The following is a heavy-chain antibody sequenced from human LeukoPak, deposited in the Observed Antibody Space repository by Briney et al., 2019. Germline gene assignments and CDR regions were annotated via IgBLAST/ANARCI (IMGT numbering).Heavy chain of an antibody. CDR3: ADISSSWSSFDY. CDR2: IYYSGST. D-gene: IGHD6-13*01. Sequence: SETLSLTCTVSGDSISTSNSYWGWIRQPPGKGLEWIGSIYYSGSTYYNPSLKSRVTISVDTSKNQFSLKLSSVTAADTAVYYCADISSSWSSFDYWGQGTLVTVSS. CDR1: GDSISTSNSY. V-gene: IGHV4-39*01. J-gene: IGHJ4*02.